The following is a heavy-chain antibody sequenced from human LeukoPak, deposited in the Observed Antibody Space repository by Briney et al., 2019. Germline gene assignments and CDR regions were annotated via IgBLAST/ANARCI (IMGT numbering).Heavy chain of an antibody. CDR3: AKDAVWGAPAGYYYYYGMDV. J-gene: IGHJ6*02. CDR1: GFTFDDYA. V-gene: IGHV3-43*02. CDR2: ISGDGGST. Sequence: PGGSLRLSCAASGFTFDDYAMHWVRQAPGKGLEWVSLISGDGGSTYYADSVKGRFTISRDNSKNSLYLQMNSLRTEDTALYYCAKDAVWGAPAGYYYYYGMDVWGQGTTVTVSS. D-gene: IGHD6-13*01.